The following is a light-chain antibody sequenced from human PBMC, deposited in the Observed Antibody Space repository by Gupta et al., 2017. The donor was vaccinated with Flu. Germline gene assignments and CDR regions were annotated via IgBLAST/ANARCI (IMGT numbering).Light chain of an antibody. J-gene: IGLJ2*01. Sequence: SYVLTQPPSVSVAPGQTAKITCEGNNIANKNVHWYQQKSGQAPILVVYDDRDRPSGIPERFSGSNSGNRATLIISRVEAGDEADYYCQVWDGSSDHVIFGGGTKVTVV. CDR1: NIANKN. V-gene: IGLV3-21*02. CDR2: DDR. CDR3: QVWDGSSDHVI.